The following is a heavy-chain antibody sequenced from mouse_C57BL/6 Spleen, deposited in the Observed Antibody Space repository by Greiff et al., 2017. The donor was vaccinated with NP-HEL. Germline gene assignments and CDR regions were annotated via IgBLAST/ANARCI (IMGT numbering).Heavy chain of an antibody. CDR3: TRGTAQAFDY. V-gene: IGHV14-4*01. CDR1: GFNIKDDY. D-gene: IGHD3-2*02. CDR2: IDTGNGDT. J-gene: IGHJ2*01. Sequence: EVQLQQSGAELVRPGASVKLSCTASGFNIKDDYMHWVKQRPEQGLEWIGWIDTGNGDTEYASKYPGKATITAATSSNTAYLQLSSLTSEDTAVYYCTRGTAQAFDYWGQGTTLTVSS.